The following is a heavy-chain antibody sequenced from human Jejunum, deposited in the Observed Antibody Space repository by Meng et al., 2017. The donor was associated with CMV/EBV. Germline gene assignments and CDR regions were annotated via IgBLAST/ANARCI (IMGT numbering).Heavy chain of an antibody. V-gene: IGHV3-21*01. CDR2: ITSGSRYI. D-gene: IGHD6-13*01. CDR1: GLDFNTYT. J-gene: IGHJ4*02. Sequence: AASGLDFNTYTMNWVRQAPGKGLEWVSPITSGSRYIFYTDSVKGRFTLSRDNAKKSLYLQMNSLRAADTAVYYCATDYRRGAGPNWGQGTLVTVSS. CDR3: ATDYRRGAGPN.